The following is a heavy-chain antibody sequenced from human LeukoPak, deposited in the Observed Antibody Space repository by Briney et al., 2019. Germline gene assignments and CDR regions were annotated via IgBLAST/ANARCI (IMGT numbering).Heavy chain of an antibody. CDR3: AKDRTVTTTPYYFDY. CDR1: GFTFSSYG. Sequence: GGSLRLSCAAFGFTFSSYGMHWVRQAPGKGLEWVAFIRYDGSNKYYADSVKGRFTISRDNSKNTLYLQMNSLRAEDTAVYYCAKDRTVTTTPYYFDYWGQGTLVTVSS. CDR2: IRYDGSNK. J-gene: IGHJ4*02. D-gene: IGHD4-17*01. V-gene: IGHV3-30*02.